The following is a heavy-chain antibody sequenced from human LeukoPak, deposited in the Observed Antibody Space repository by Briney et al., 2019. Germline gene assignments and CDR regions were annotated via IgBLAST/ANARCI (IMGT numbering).Heavy chain of an antibody. CDR2: ITGDASVT. D-gene: IGHD6-13*01. CDR1: GFTLKFYS. CDR3: AKAYSSSLYGDAFHI. Sequence: PGGSLRLSCAGSGFTLKFYSMTWVRQAPGKGLEWVSGITGDASVTYDADSVKGRFNISRDNSKNTLYLQLNSLRVEDTAVYYCAKAYSSSLYGDAFHIWSQGTKVTVSP. V-gene: IGHV3-23*01. J-gene: IGHJ3*02.